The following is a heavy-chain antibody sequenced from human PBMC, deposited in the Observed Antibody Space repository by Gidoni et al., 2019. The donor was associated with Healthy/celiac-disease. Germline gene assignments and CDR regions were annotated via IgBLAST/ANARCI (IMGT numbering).Heavy chain of an antibody. Sequence: QVQLVESGGGVVQPGRSLRLSCAASGCTFSSYAMHWVRQAPGKGLEWVAVISYEGSNKYYADSVKGRFTISRDNSKNTLYLQRNSLRAEDTAVYYCARDGAGDPQTENWYFDLWGRGTLVTVSS. CDR3: ARDGAGDPQTENWYFDL. D-gene: IGHD7-27*01. CDR2: ISYEGSNK. CDR1: GCTFSSYA. V-gene: IGHV3-30*01. J-gene: IGHJ2*01.